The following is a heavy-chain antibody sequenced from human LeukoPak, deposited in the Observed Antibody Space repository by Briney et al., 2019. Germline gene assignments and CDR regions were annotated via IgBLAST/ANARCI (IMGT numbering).Heavy chain of an antibody. CDR1: GGSFSGYY. Sequence: SETLSLTCAVYGGSFSGYYWSWIRQPPGTGLEWIAEINNSGTTNYNPSLKGRVTISIDTPKNQFSLKLSSVTAADTAVYYCASSRGYTSGLWYYYMDVWGKGTTVTVSS. CDR3: ASSRGYTSGLWYYYMDV. V-gene: IGHV4-34*01. CDR2: INNSGTT. J-gene: IGHJ6*03. D-gene: IGHD6-25*01.